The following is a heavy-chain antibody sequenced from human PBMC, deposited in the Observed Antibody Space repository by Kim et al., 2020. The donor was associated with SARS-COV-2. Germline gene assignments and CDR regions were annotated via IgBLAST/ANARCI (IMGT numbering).Heavy chain of an antibody. V-gene: IGHV3-30-3*01. Sequence: GGSLRLSCAASGFTFSSYAMHWVRQAPGKGLEWVAVISYDGSNKYYADSVKGRFTISRDNSKNTLYLQMNSLRAEDTAVYYCARSGVLDSNYIVYYYGMDVWGQGTTVTVSS. D-gene: IGHD4-4*01. J-gene: IGHJ6*02. CDR2: ISYDGSNK. CDR3: ARSGVLDSNYIVYYYGMDV. CDR1: GFTFSSYA.